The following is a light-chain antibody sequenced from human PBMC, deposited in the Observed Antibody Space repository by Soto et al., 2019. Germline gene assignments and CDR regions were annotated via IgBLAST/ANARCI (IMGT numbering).Light chain of an antibody. Sequence: QSALTQPASVSGSPGQSITISCTGTSSDVGTYNYVSWYQQHPGKPPKVMIYDVSHRPSGVSNRFSGSKSGNTASLTISGLQAEDEADYYCSSYTGSSTSVIFGGGTKLTVL. V-gene: IGLV2-14*03. CDR1: SSDVGTYNY. CDR2: DVS. CDR3: SSYTGSSTSVI. J-gene: IGLJ2*01.